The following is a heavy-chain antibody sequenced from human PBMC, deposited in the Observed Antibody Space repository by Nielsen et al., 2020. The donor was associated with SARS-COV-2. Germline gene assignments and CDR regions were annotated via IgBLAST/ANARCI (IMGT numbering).Heavy chain of an antibody. J-gene: IGHJ6*02. CDR2: INAGNGNT. CDR3: ARDWWFGDPTSVGMDV. CDR1: GYTFTSYA. V-gene: IGHV1-3*01. Sequence: ASVKVSCKASGYTFTSYAMHWVRQAPGQRLEWMGWINAGNGNTKYSQKFQGRVTITRDTSASTAYTELSSLRSEDTAVYYCARDWWFGDPTSVGMDVWGQGTTVTVSS. D-gene: IGHD3-10*01.